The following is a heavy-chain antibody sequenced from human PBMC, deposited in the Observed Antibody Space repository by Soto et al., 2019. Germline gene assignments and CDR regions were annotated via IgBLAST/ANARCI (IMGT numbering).Heavy chain of an antibody. CDR3: ARDWTVEGGDAFDI. V-gene: IGHV3-48*03. Sequence: GGSLRLSCAASGFTFSSYEMNWVRQAPGKGLEWVSYISSSGSTIYYAVSVKGRFTISRDNAKNSLYLQMNSLRAEDTAVYYCARDWTVEGGDAFDIWGQGTMVTVSS. D-gene: IGHD1-1*01. CDR2: ISSSGSTI. CDR1: GFTFSSYE. J-gene: IGHJ3*02.